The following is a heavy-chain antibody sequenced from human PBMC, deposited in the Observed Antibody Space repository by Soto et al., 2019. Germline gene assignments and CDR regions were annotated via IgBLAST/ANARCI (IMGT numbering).Heavy chain of an antibody. CDR2: ISAYNGNT. CDR3: ARDPQAIGHDALSFDL. J-gene: IGHJ2*01. D-gene: IGHD3-22*01. Sequence: QVQLVQSGAEVKKPGASVKVSCKASGYTFTSYGISWVRQAPGQGLEWMGWISAYNGNTNYAQKLQGRVTMTTDTTTSTAYMELRSLRSDDTAVYYCARDPQAIGHDALSFDLWGRGTLVTVSS. CDR1: GYTFTSYG. V-gene: IGHV1-18*01.